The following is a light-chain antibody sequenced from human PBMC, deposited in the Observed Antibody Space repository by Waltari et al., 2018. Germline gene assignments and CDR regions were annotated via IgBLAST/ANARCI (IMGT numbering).Light chain of an antibody. Sequence: QSVLTQPPSASGTPGQRVTIPCSGSMSTIEGELISWLQHRPGRAPTLLIYNNNQRPAGVPSRFSASKSGTSASLAISGLQSEDEADYYCAAWADSLSGYVFGTGTKVTVL. CDR2: NNN. CDR1: MSTIEGEL. V-gene: IGLV1-44*01. CDR3: AAWADSLSGYV. J-gene: IGLJ1*01.